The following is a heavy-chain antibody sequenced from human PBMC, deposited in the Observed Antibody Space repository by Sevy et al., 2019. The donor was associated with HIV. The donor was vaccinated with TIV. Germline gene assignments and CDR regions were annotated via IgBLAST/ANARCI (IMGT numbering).Heavy chain of an antibody. Sequence: GGSLRLSCAASGFTFSSYGVHWVRQAPGKGLEWVAVISYDGSNKYYADSVKGRFTISRDNSKNTLYLQMNSLRAEDTAVYYCAKHLEGAAAVSYYFDYWGQGTLVTVSS. J-gene: IGHJ4*02. D-gene: IGHD6-13*01. CDR3: AKHLEGAAAVSYYFDY. V-gene: IGHV3-30*18. CDR2: ISYDGSNK. CDR1: GFTFSSYG.